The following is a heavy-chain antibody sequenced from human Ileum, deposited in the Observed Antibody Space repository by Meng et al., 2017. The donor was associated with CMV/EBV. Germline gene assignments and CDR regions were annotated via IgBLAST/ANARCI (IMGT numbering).Heavy chain of an antibody. CDR1: GYTFSNNN. CDR2: IDTHTGNP. CDR3: ARDGLNERYFDY. D-gene: IGHD6-25*01. J-gene: IGHJ4*02. Sequence: CKAPGYTFSNNNLIWVRQAPGQGPEWMGWIDTHTGNPTYARDFTGRFVFSLDTSVSTAYLQISSLKAEDTAVYYCARDGLNERYFDYWGQGTLVTVSS. V-gene: IGHV7-4-1*02.